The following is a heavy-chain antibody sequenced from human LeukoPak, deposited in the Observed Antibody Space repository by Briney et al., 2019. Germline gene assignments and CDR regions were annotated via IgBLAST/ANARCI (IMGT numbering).Heavy chain of an antibody. V-gene: IGHV1-2*02. Sequence: ASVKVSCKASGYTFTSYYMHWVRQAPGQGLEWMGWINPNSGGTNYAQKFQGRVTMTRDTSISTAYMELSRLRSDGTAVYYCARGVTYYYDSSGYYSDAFDIWGQGTMVTVSS. CDR3: ARGVTYYYDSSGYYSDAFDI. CDR2: INPNSGGT. CDR1: GYTFTSYY. D-gene: IGHD3-22*01. J-gene: IGHJ3*02.